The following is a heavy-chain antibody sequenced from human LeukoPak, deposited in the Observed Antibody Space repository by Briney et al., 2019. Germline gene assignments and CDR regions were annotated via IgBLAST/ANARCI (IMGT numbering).Heavy chain of an antibody. CDR2: IYYSGNN. CDR3: ARHNMLREVNNINY. CDR1: GGSISSTSCS. Sequence: SETLSLTCTVSGGSISSTSCSWGRLRQPPGQGLEWMGNIYYSGNNYYNPSIKSRVTMSVDTSKNQFPLRLSSVTAADTAVYYCARHNMLREVNNINYWGQGTLVTVSS. J-gene: IGHJ4*02. V-gene: IGHV4-39*01. D-gene: IGHD3-10*01.